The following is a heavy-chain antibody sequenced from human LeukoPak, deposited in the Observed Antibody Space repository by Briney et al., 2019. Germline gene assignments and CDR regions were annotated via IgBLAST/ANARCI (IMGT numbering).Heavy chain of an antibody. J-gene: IGHJ4*02. CDR2: ISSSSTYI. D-gene: IGHD3-10*01. V-gene: IGHV3-21*01. Sequence: GGSLRLSCAASGFTVSSNYMSWFRQAPGKGLEWVSSISSSSTYINYADSVKGRFTISRDNAKNSLYLQMNSLRAEDTAVYYCVRDRSPGNFDYWGQGTLVTVSS. CDR3: VRDRSPGNFDY. CDR1: GFTVSSNY.